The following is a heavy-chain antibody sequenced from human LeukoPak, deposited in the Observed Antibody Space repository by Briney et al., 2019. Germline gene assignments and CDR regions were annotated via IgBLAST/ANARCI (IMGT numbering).Heavy chain of an antibody. D-gene: IGHD3-3*02. CDR1: GSSISSYY. V-gene: IGHV4-59*13. J-gene: IGHJ5*02. CDR3: ARTAHVAASAFSWFDP. Sequence: SEPLLFTCTVPGSSISSYYWSWIRQPPGKGLDWIGSIYYSTSTNYNPCLKSRVTISLDTSKNQFSLKMSSVTAAHTAPYYCARTAHVAASAFSWFDPWGQASLATASS. CDR2: IYYSTST.